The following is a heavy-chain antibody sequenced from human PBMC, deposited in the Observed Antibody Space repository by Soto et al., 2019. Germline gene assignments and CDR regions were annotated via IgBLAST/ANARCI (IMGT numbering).Heavy chain of an antibody. CDR1: GSAFTTYG. V-gene: IGHV1-18*01. Sequence: QVHLMQSGAELKKPGASVKVSCQASGSAFTTYGITWVRQAPGQGLEWMGWISAHNGNTNYAQKLQGRVTVTRDTSTSTANMELRSLRSDDTAVYYCARGRYGDYWGQGARVNVSS. J-gene: IGHJ4*02. CDR2: ISAHNGNT. CDR3: ARGRYGDY. D-gene: IGHD1-1*01.